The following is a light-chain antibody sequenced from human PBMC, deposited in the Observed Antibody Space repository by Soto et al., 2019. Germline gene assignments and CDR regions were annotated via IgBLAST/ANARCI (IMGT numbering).Light chain of an antibody. V-gene: IGKV3-20*01. CDR3: QQYDTSPRT. CDR1: QRVSSSY. J-gene: IGKJ4*01. Sequence: EIELTQSPGTLSLSPGERATISCRASQRVSSSYLAWYQKKPGQAPRLLIYGASSMATGIPSRFSGSGSGTEFTLTISSLQPDDFAAFYCQQYDTSPRTFGGGTKVEVK. CDR2: GAS.